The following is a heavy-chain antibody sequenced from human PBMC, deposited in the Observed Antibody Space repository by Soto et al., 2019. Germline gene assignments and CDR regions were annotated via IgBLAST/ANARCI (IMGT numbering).Heavy chain of an antibody. D-gene: IGHD3-3*01. CDR2: ISYDSDTI. V-gene: IGHV3-48*02. Sequence: GGSLRLSCAGSGFTFGTYSMNWVRQAAGKGLEWIAYISYDSDTIQYADSVKGRFTISRDNAKNSLYLQMNSRRDEDTAVYYCARLYYDYVWGQGTTVTVSS. J-gene: IGHJ6*02. CDR1: GFTFGTYS. CDR3: ARLYYDYV.